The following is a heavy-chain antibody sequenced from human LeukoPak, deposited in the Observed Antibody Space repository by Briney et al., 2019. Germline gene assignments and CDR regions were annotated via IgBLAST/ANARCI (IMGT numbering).Heavy chain of an antibody. Sequence: GGSLRLSCAASGFTFSNYAMTWVRQAPGEGLEWVSAISGTGANTYYADSVTGRFTISRDNSKNTLSLQLNSLRAEDTAIYYCAKAVFVMDYIRSTPYYYYGLEVWGQGTTVTVSS. CDR3: AKAVFVMDYIRSTPYYYYGLEV. J-gene: IGHJ6*02. CDR1: GFTFSNYA. V-gene: IGHV3-23*01. D-gene: IGHD2-8*01. CDR2: ISGTGANT.